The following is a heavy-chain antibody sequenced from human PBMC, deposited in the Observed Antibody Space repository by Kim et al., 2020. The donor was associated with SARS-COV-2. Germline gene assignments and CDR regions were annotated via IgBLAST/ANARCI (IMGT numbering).Heavy chain of an antibody. CDR2: INTNTGNP. CDR1: GYTFTSYA. D-gene: IGHD3-10*01. CDR3: ARAYYRRFGELLYSAAWFDP. J-gene: IGHJ5*02. V-gene: IGHV7-4-1*02. Sequence: ASVKVSCKASGYTFTSYAMNWVRQAPGQGLEWMGWINTNTGNPTYAQGFTGRFVFSLDTSVSTAYLQISSLKAEDTAVYYCARAYYRRFGELLYSAAWFDPWGQGTLVTVSS.